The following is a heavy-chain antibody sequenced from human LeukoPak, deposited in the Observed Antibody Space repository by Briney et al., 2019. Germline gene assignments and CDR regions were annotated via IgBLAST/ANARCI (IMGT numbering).Heavy chain of an antibody. CDR2: ISYDGSNK. CDR1: GFTFSSYG. CDR3: AKGKGSSWFDP. V-gene: IGHV3-30*18. Sequence: GGPLRLSCAASGFTFSSYGMHWVRQAPGKGLEWVAVISYDGSNKYYADSVKGRFTISRDNSKNTLYLQMNSLRAEDTAVYYCAKGKGSSWFDPWGQGTLVTVSS. J-gene: IGHJ5*02. D-gene: IGHD6-6*01.